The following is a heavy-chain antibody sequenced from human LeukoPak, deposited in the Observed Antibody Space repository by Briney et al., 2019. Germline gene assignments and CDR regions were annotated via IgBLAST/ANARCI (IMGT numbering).Heavy chain of an antibody. CDR1: GGSLSGYY. D-gene: IGHD3-10*01. V-gene: IGHV4-34*01. J-gene: IGHJ4*02. CDR2: INHSGST. CDR3: ARGYGSGSRVDY. Sequence: PSETLSLTCAVYGGSLSGYYWSWIRQPPGKGLEWIGEINHSGSTNYNPSLKSRVTISVDTSKNQFSLKLSSVTAADTAVYYCARGYGSGSRVDYWGQGTLVTVSS.